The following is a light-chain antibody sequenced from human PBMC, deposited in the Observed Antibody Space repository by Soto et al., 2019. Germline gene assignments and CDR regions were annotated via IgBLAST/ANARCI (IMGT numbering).Light chain of an antibody. CDR1: SSDVGSYNL. Sequence: QSALTQPASVSGSPGQSITISCTGTSSDVGSYNLVSWYQQHPGKAPKLMIYEVSKRPSGVSNRFSGSKSGNTASLTISGLQAEDVADYYCCSYAGSRTLVFGGGTKLTVL. CDR3: CSYAGSRTLV. V-gene: IGLV2-23*02. CDR2: EVS. J-gene: IGLJ2*01.